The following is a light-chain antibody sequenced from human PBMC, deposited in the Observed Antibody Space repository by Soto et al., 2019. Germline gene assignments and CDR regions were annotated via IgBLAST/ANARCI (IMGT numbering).Light chain of an antibody. CDR1: QGISNF. J-gene: IGKJ1*01. Sequence: DIQMTQSPSSLSASVGDRVTITCRASQGISNFLAWYQQKPGKGPELLIYAASTLQSGVPSRFSGSGFGTDFTLIISSLQPEDVATYYCQKYNSAPQTFGQGTKVQIK. V-gene: IGKV1-27*01. CDR2: AAS. CDR3: QKYNSAPQT.